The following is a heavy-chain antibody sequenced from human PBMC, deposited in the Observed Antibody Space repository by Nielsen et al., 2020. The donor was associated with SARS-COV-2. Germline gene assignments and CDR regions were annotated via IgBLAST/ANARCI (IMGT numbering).Heavy chain of an antibody. CDR3: ARGVLPHAVVVVPAANWFDP. D-gene: IGHD2-2*01. J-gene: IGHJ5*02. V-gene: IGHV3-33*05. Sequence: WIRQPPGKGLEWVAVISYDGSNKYYVDSVKGRFTISRDNSKSRLYLQMNSLRAEDTAVYYCARGVLPHAVVVVPAANWFDPWGQGTLVTVSS. CDR2: ISYDGSNK.